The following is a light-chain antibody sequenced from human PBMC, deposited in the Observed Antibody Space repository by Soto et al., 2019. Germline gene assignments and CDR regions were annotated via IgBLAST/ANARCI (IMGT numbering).Light chain of an antibody. CDR2: GAS. V-gene: IGKV3-20*01. Sequence: DIVLTQSPGTLSLSPGERATLSCRASQSVDFSYLAWYQQKPGQAPRLLLYGASSRATGIPDRFSGSGFGTDFTLTISRLEPEDFAVYYCQQYGGSPFTFGPGTKVDIK. CDR1: QSVDFSY. J-gene: IGKJ3*01. CDR3: QQYGGSPFT.